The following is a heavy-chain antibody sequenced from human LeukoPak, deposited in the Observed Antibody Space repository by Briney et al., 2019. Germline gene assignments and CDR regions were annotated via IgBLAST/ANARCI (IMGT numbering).Heavy chain of an antibody. CDR2: ISGSGGST. Sequence: PGGSLRLSCAASGFTFSSYAMSRVRQAPGKGLEWVSAISGSGGSTYYADSVKGRFTISRDNSKNTLYLQMNSLRAEDTAVYYCAKVSSSTRRVYYGMDVWGQGTTVTVSS. J-gene: IGHJ6*02. CDR3: AKVSSSTRRVYYGMDV. D-gene: IGHD2-2*01. V-gene: IGHV3-23*01. CDR1: GFTFSSYA.